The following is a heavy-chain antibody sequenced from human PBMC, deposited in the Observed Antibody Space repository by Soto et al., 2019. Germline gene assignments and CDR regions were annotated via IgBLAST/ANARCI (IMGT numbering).Heavy chain of an antibody. CDR3: ARDKVWFGELSPTPYYYYGMDV. V-gene: IGHV3-53*01. J-gene: IGHJ6*02. D-gene: IGHD3-10*01. Sequence: PGGSLRLSCAASGFTVSSNYMSWVRQAPGKGLEWVSVIYSGGSTYYADSVKGRFTISRDNSKNTLYLQMNSLRAEDTAVYYCARDKVWFGELSPTPYYYYGMDVWGQGTTVTVSS. CDR1: GFTVSSNY. CDR2: IYSGGST.